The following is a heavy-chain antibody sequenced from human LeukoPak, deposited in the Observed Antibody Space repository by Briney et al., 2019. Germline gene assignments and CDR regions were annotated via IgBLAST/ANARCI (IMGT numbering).Heavy chain of an antibody. CDR1: GGSFSGYY. J-gene: IGHJ5*02. CDR2: INHSGST. CDR3: ARVRSSSWYNWFDP. V-gene: IGHV4-34*01. Sequence: PSETLSLTCAVYGGSFSGYYWSWIRQPPGKGLEWIGEINHSGSTNYNPSLKSRVTLSVDKSKNQFSLDLSSVTAADTAVYYCARVRSSSWYNWFDPWGQGTLVTVSS. D-gene: IGHD6-13*01.